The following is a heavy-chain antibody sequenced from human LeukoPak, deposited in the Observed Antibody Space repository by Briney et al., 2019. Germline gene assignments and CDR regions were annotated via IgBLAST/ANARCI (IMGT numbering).Heavy chain of an antibody. CDR1: GDSVSSNSAA. D-gene: IGHD3-10*01. CDR3: ARGITMVRGVMVAFDI. V-gene: IGHV6-1*01. CDR2: TYYRSKWYN. Sequence: SQTLSLTCAISGDSVSSNSAAWNWIRQSPSRGLEWLGRTYYRSKWYNDYAVSVKSRIPINPDTSKNHFSLQLNSVTPEDTAVYYCARGITMVRGVMVAFDIWGQGTMVTVSS. J-gene: IGHJ3*02.